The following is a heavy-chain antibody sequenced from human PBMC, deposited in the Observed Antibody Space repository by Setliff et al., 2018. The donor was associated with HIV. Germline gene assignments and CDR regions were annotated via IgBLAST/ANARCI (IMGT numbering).Heavy chain of an antibody. CDR3: ARESGGIAALVHYYYMDV. Sequence: GGSLRLSCAASGFTFSSYDMHWVRQATGKGLEWVSAIGTAGDTYYPGSVKGRFTISRENAKNSLYLQMNSLRAGDTAVYYCARESGGIAALVHYYYMDVWGKGTTVTVSS. CDR1: GFTFSSYD. V-gene: IGHV3-13*01. D-gene: IGHD6-13*01. J-gene: IGHJ6*03. CDR2: IGTAGDT.